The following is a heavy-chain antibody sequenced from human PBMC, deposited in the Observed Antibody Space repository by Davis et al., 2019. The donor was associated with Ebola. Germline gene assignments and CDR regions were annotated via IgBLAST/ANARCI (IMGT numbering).Heavy chain of an antibody. V-gene: IGHV6-1*01. D-gene: IGHD2-15*01. CDR3: ARDHMYSIDY. J-gene: IGHJ4*02. Sequence: SCAISGDSVSGNDVAWNWFRQSPSRGLEWLGRTYYRSKWYNDYAISVKSRLTINPDTSKNHFSQQLNSVTPEDTAVYYCARDHMYSIDYWGQGTLVTVSS. CDR2: TYYRSKWYN. CDR1: GDSVSGNDVA.